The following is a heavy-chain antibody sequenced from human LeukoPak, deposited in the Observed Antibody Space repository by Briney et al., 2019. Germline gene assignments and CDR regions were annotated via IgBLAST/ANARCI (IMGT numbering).Heavy chain of an antibody. CDR3: AKVAVVVVVPAAIRWFDP. CDR1: GFTFSSYA. CDR2: ISGSGGST. D-gene: IGHD2-2*02. Sequence: PGGSLRLSCAASGFTFSSYAMSWIRQPPGKGLEWVSAISGSGGSTYYADSVKRRFTISRDNSKKTLYLQMNSLRAEDTAVYYWAKVAVVVVVPAAIRWFDPWGQGTLVTVSS. J-gene: IGHJ5*02. V-gene: IGHV3-23*01.